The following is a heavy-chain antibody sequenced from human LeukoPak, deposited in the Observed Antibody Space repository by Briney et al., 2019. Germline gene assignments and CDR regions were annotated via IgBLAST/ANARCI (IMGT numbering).Heavy chain of an antibody. J-gene: IGHJ4*02. D-gene: IGHD3-16*01. CDR1: GGSFSGYY. Sequence: PSETLSLTCAVYGGSFSGYYWSWIRQPPGKGLEWIGSIYHSGSTYYNPSLKSRVTISVDTSKNQFSLKLSSVTAADTAVYYCARKGGEFDYWGQGTLVTVSS. CDR2: IYHSGST. CDR3: ARKGGEFDY. V-gene: IGHV4-34*01.